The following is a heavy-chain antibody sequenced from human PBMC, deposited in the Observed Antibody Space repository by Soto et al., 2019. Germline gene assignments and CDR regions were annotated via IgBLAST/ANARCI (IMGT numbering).Heavy chain of an antibody. J-gene: IGHJ5*02. Sequence: QVQLVQSGAEVKKPGASVKVSCKSSGYTFTSYGISWVRQAPGQGLERMGWISAYNGNTNYAQKLQGRVTRTTDTPTSTTYMALRSLRSHDTAVYYCATDHDRDAILTGYSRGAGDNWFDPWGQGTLVTVSS. CDR2: ISAYNGNT. D-gene: IGHD3-9*01. CDR3: ATDHDRDAILTGYSRGAGDNWFDP. V-gene: IGHV1-18*01. CDR1: GYTFTSYG.